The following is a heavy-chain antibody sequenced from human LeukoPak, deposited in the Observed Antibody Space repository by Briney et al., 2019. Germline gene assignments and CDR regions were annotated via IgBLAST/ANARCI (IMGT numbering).Heavy chain of an antibody. CDR3: ARLYSSSSGLRASDY. V-gene: IGHV3-7*02. J-gene: IGHJ4*02. Sequence: GGSLRLSCTVSGFSFREHWMSWVRQAPGKGLEWVGNIKEDGNEDYYVDSVKGRFTISRDNAKNSLYLQMNSLRAEDTAVYYCARLYSSSSGLRASDYWGQGTLVTVSS. CDR2: IKEDGNED. CDR1: GFSFREHW. D-gene: IGHD6-6*01.